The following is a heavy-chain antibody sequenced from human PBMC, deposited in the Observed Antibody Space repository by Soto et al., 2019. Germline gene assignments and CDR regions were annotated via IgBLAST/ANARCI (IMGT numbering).Heavy chain of an antibody. CDR1: GFTFSSYS. CDR3: ARDVWDIVVVPAAIPADY. J-gene: IGHJ4*02. CDR2: ISSSSSYI. Sequence: EVQLVEPGGGLVKPGGSLRLSCAASGFTFSSYSMNWVRQAPGKGLEWVSSISSSSSYIYYADSVKGRFTISRDNAKNSLYLQMNSLRAEDTAVYYCARDVWDIVVVPAAIPADYWGQGTLVTVSS. V-gene: IGHV3-21*01. D-gene: IGHD2-2*01.